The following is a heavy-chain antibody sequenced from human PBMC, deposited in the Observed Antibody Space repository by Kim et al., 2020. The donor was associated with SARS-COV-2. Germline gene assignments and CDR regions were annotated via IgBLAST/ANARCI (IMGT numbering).Heavy chain of an antibody. CDR1: GFFFSGSD. Sequence: GGSLRLSCAASGFFFSGSDMNWVRQAPGKGLEWVANTDADGSAKKYSDSVKGRFTISRDNAKNSLYLQMNSLRVDDTAVYFCVRAAGFWGQGSVVTGS. V-gene: IGHV3-7*01. CDR3: VRAAGF. CDR2: TDADGSAK. J-gene: IGHJ1*01.